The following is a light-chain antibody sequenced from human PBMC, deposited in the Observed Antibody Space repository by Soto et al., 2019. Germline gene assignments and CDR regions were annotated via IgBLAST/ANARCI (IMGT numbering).Light chain of an antibody. CDR3: ISYTSSSTWV. V-gene: IGLV2-14*01. J-gene: IGLJ3*02. Sequence: QSVLTQPASVSGSPGQSITISCTGTSSDVGAYNYVSWYQQHPGKAPKLMIYEVSNRPSGVSDRFSGSRSGNTASQTISGLQAEDESDYYCISYTSSSTWVFGGGTKLTVL. CDR1: SSDVGAYNY. CDR2: EVS.